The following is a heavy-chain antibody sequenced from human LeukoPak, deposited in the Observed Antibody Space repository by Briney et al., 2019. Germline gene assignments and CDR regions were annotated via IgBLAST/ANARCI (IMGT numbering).Heavy chain of an antibody. V-gene: IGHV1-8*01. D-gene: IGHD5-18*01. CDR3: ARALTPASGYSYGS. CDR2: MNPNSGNT. CDR1: GYTFTNYD. Sequence: ASVKVSFKASGYTFTNYDINWVRQATGQGLEWMGWMNPNSGNTGYLQKFQGRVTMTMNTSISTAYMELSSLRSEDTAVYYCARALTPASGYSYGSWGQGTLVTVSS. J-gene: IGHJ4*02.